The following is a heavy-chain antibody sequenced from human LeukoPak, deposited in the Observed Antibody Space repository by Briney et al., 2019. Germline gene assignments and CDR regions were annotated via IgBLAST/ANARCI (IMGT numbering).Heavy chain of an antibody. CDR1: GYTFTGYY. D-gene: IGHD3-10*01. CDR2: INPNSGGT. Sequence: ASVKVSCMASGYTFTGYYMHWVRQAPGQGLEWVGWINPNSGGTNYAQKFQGRVTMTRDTSISTAYMELSRLRSDDTAVYYCARDRDYYGSGSYEVWGQGTLVTVSS. CDR3: ARDRDYYGSGSYEV. V-gene: IGHV1-2*02. J-gene: IGHJ4*02.